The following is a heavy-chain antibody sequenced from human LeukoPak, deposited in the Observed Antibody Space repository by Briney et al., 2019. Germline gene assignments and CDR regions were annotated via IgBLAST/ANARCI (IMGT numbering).Heavy chain of an antibody. CDR2: ISSSGSTI. Sequence: GGSLRLSCAASGFTFSSYAMHWVRQAPGKGLEWVSYISSSGSTIYYADSVKGRFTISRDNAKNSLYLQINSLRAEDTAVYYCARDFYDSSGYWGGHYWGQGTLVTVSS. CDR3: ARDFYDSSGYWGGHY. D-gene: IGHD3-22*01. CDR1: GFTFSSYA. J-gene: IGHJ4*02. V-gene: IGHV3-48*04.